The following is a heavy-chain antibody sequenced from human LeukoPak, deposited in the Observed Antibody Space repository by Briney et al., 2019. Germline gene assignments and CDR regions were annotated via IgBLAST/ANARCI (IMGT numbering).Heavy chain of an antibody. V-gene: IGHV4-34*01. CDR1: GGSFSGSY. J-gene: IGHJ4*02. D-gene: IGHD5-18*01. CDR2: INDSENT. CDR3: AIRTAGYSYGYGYFDY. Sequence: SETLSLTCAVYGGSFSGSYWSWIRQPPGKGLEWIGEINDSENTNYNPSLKSRVTISVDKSKNQFSLKLSSVTAADTAVYYCAIRTAGYSYGYGYFDYWGQGTLVTVSS.